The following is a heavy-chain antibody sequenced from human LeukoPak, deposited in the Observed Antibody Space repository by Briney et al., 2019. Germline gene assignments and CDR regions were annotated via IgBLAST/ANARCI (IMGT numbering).Heavy chain of an antibody. V-gene: IGHV3-30-3*01. J-gene: IGHJ4*02. CDR2: ISYDGSNK. D-gene: IGHD4-17*01. Sequence: GGSPRLSCAASGFTFSSYAMHWVRQAPGKGLEWVAVISYDGSNKYYADSVKGRFTISRDNSKNTLYLQMNSLRAEDTAVYYCASKTVSNNWGQGTLVTVSS. CDR3: ASKTVSNN. CDR1: GFTFSSYA.